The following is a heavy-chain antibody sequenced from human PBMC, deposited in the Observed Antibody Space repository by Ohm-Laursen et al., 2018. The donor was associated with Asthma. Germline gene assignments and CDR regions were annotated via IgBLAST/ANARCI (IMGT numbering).Heavy chain of an antibody. J-gene: IGHJ5*02. V-gene: IGHV1-8*01. CDR2: MNPNSGNT. CDR1: GYTFTSYD. D-gene: IGHD4-17*01. Sequence: SVKVSCKASGYTFTSYDINWVRQATGQGLEWMGWMNPNSGNTGYAQKFQGRVTMTRNTSISTAYMELSSLRSEDTAVYYCARDTTTVTHWFDPWGQGTLVTVSS. CDR3: ARDTTTVTHWFDP.